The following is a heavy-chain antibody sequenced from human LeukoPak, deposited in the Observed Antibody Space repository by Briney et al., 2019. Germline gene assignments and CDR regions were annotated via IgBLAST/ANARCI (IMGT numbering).Heavy chain of an antibody. J-gene: IGHJ6*02. CDR1: GFTVSSNY. Sequence: PGGSLRLSCAASGFTVSSNYMSWVRQAQGKGLEWVSVIYSGGSTYYADSVKGRFTISRDNSKNTLYLQMNSLRAEDTAVYYCARDTLAVAGTGYYYYGMDVWGQGTTVTVSS. CDR2: IYSGGST. V-gene: IGHV3-53*01. CDR3: ARDTLAVAGTGYYYYGMDV. D-gene: IGHD6-19*01.